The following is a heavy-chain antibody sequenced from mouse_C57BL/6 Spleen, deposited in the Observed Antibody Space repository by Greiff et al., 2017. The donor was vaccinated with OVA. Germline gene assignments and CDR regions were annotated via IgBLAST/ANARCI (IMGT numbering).Heavy chain of an antibody. D-gene: IGHD1-1*01. V-gene: IGHV1-19*01. CDR2: INPYNGGT. CDR1: GYTFTDYY. J-gene: IGHJ1*03. CDR3: ARWVDVYYGSSFWYFDV. Sequence: VQLQQSGPVLVKPGASVKMSCKASGYTFTDYYMNWVKQSHGKSLEWIGVINPYNGGTSYNQKFKGKATLTVDKSSSTAYMELNSLTSEDSAVYYCARWVDVYYGSSFWYFDVWGTGTTVTVSS.